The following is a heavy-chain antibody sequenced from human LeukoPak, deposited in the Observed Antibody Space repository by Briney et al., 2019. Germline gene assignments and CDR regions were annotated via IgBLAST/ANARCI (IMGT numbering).Heavy chain of an antibody. CDR2: IYHSGST. J-gene: IGHJ4*02. Sequence: PSGTLSLTCAVSGGSISSSNWWSWVRQPPGKGLEWIGEIYHSGSTNYNPSLKSRVTISVDKSKNQFSLKLSSVTAADTAVYYCARGCTSSGWCYYFDYWGQGTLVTVSS. V-gene: IGHV4-4*02. CDR3: ARGCTSSGWCYYFDY. CDR1: GGSISSSNW. D-gene: IGHD6-19*01.